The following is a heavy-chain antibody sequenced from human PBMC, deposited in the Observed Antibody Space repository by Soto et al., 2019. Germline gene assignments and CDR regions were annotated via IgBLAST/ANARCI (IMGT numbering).Heavy chain of an antibody. Sequence: EVQLLESGGGLVQPGGSLRLSCAASGFTFGSYAMNWLRQAPGRGLECVSFISGSGRTTYYADSVKGRFTVSRDNSKNTLYLQMNSLRAEDTALYYCAKFRAPSYSSYSMDVWGKGTTVTVSS. CDR3: AKFRAPSYSSYSMDV. CDR1: GFTFGSYA. V-gene: IGHV3-23*01. J-gene: IGHJ6*03. CDR2: ISGSGRTT.